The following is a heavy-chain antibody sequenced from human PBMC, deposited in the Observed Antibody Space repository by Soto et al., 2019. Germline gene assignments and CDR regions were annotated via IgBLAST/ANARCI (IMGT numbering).Heavy chain of an antibody. CDR2: INPATGAA. Sequence: QLHLVQSGAVVKKPGASVTVSCSASGYPVTAYYMHWVRQAPGRGLEWMGGINPATGAAKYTQTFQGRVPMARDTSARTVFMELSGPTSGDTAVFYCARGGGVGVAGSAAFDMWGQGTLVTVSS. CDR3: ARGGGVGVAGSAAFDM. V-gene: IGHV1-2*02. D-gene: IGHD3-3*01. CDR1: GYPVTAYY. J-gene: IGHJ3*02.